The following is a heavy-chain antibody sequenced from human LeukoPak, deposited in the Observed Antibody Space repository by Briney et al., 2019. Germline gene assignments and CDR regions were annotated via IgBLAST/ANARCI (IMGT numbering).Heavy chain of an antibody. J-gene: IGHJ5*02. V-gene: IGHV4-59*01. CDR1: GGSISSYY. D-gene: IGHD2-8*01. CDR2: IYYSGST. Sequence: PSETLSLTCTVSGGSISSYYWSWIRQPPGKGLEWIGYIYYSGSTNYNPSLKSRVTISVDTSKNQFSLKLSSVTAADTAVYYCARQVYVRYNWFDPRGQGTLVTVSS. CDR3: ARQVYVRYNWFDP.